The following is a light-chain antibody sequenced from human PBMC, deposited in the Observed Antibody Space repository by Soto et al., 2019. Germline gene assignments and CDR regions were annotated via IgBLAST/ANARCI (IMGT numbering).Light chain of an antibody. Sequence: QSVLTQPPSASGNPGQSVAISCSGSSSNIGSNFVYWYQHLPGMAPKLLIYRNKQRPSGVPDRFSGSKSGTSASLAISGLRSEDEAYYFCAAWDDSLSFPVFGSGTQLTVL. V-gene: IGLV1-47*01. CDR3: AAWDDSLSFPV. CDR2: RNK. CDR1: SSNIGSNF. J-gene: IGLJ7*01.